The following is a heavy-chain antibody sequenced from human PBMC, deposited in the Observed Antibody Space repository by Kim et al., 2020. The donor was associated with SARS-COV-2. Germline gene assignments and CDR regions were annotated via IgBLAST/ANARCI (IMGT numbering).Heavy chain of an antibody. Sequence: SVKVSCKASGGTFSSYAISWVRQAPGQGLEWMGRIIPILGIANYAQKFQGRVTITADKSTSTAYMELSSLRSEDTAVYYCARALSSGWTSVGGYWGQGTLVTVSS. V-gene: IGHV1-69*04. CDR2: IIPILGIA. CDR3: ARALSSGWTSVGGY. CDR1: GGTFSSYA. D-gene: IGHD6-19*01. J-gene: IGHJ4*02.